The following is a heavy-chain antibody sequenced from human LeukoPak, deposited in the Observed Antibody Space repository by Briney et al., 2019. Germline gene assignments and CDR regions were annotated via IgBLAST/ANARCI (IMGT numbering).Heavy chain of an antibody. V-gene: IGHV1-69*06. CDR1: GGTFSSYA. CDR3: VAAVVPAHWPLDY. D-gene: IGHD2-2*01. Sequence: VASVTVSCKASGGTFSSYAISWVRQAPGQGLEWMGGIIPIFGTANYAQKFQGRVTMTEDTSTDTAYMELSSLRSEDTAVYYCVAAVVPAHWPLDYWGQGTLVTVSS. CDR2: IIPIFGTA. J-gene: IGHJ4*02.